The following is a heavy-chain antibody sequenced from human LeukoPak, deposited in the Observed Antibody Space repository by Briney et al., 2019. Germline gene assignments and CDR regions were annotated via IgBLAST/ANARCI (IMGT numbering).Heavy chain of an antibody. Sequence: SETLSLTCTVSGGSISSGGYYWSWIRQPPGKGLEWIGEINHSGSTNYNPSLKSRVTISVDTSKNQFSLKLSSVTAADTAVYYCARAFRTTGTAHDAFDIWGQGTMVTVSS. D-gene: IGHD1-1*01. V-gene: IGHV4-39*07. CDR1: GGSISSGGYY. CDR2: INHSGST. J-gene: IGHJ3*02. CDR3: ARAFRTTGTAHDAFDI.